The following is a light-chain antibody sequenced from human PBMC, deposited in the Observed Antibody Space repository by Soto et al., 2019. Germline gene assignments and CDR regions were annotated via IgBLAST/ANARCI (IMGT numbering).Light chain of an antibody. J-gene: IGLJ2*01. CDR1: SGHSTYI. V-gene: IGLV4-60*02. CDR3: ETWDTNVVV. Sequence: QAVVTQSSSASASLGSSVKLTCTLSSGHSTYIIAWHQQQPGKAPRYLMKLEGSGSYNKGSGIPDRFSGSSSGADRYLTISNLQFEDEADYYCETWDTNVVVFGGGTKPTVL. CDR2: LEGSGSY.